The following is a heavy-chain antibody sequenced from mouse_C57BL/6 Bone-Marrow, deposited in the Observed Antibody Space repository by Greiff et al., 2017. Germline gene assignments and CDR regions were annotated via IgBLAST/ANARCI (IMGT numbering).Heavy chain of an antibody. CDR3: AGDYYGSSYVDY. Sequence: QVQLQQSGAELAKPGASVKLSCKASGYTFTSYWMHWVKQRPGQGLEWIGYINPSSGYTKYNQKFKDKDTLTADKSSSTAYMQLSSLTYEDSAVYYCAGDYYGSSYVDYWGQGTTLTVSS. V-gene: IGHV1-7*01. CDR1: GYTFTSYW. CDR2: INPSSGYT. D-gene: IGHD1-1*01. J-gene: IGHJ2*01.